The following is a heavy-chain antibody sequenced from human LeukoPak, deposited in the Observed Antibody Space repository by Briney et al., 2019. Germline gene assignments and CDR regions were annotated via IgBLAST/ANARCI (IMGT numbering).Heavy chain of an antibody. Sequence: PGGSLRLSCAASGFTFSSYWMHWVRQAPGKGLVWVSRINSDGSSTSYADSVKGRFTISRDNAKNTLYLQMNSLRAEDTAVYYCARDQSGSYDFWSGYPSYYYYYGMDVWGQGTTVTVSS. D-gene: IGHD3-3*01. CDR2: INSDGSST. CDR3: ARDQSGSYDFWSGYPSYYYYYGMDV. J-gene: IGHJ6*02. CDR1: GFTFSSYW. V-gene: IGHV3-74*01.